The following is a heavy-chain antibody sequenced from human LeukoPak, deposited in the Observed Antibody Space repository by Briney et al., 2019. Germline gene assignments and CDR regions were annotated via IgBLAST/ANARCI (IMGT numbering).Heavy chain of an antibody. V-gene: IGHV1-8*01. CDR1: GYTFTSYD. CDR2: MNPNSGNT. Sequence: ASVKVSCKASGYTFTSYDINWVRQATGQGLEWMGWMNPNSGNTGYAQKFQGRVTMTRNTSISTAYMELSSPRSEDTAVYYCASGPRYGYGLSSGWFDYWGQRTLVTVSS. J-gene: IGHJ4*02. CDR3: ASGPRYGYGLSSGWFDY. D-gene: IGHD6-19*01.